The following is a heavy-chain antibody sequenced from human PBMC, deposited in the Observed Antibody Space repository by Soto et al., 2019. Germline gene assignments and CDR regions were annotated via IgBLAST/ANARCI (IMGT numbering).Heavy chain of an antibody. J-gene: IGHJ4*02. CDR3: AREGYCSSTSCYADY. CDR1: GFTFSSYG. Sequence: QVQLVESGGGVVQPGRSLRLSCAASGFTFSSYGMHWVRQAPGKGLEWVAVIWYDGSNKYYADSVKGRFTISRDNSKNTLYLQMICLRAEVTAVYYCAREGYCSSTSCYADYWGQGTLVTVSS. CDR2: IWYDGSNK. D-gene: IGHD2-2*01. V-gene: IGHV3-33*01.